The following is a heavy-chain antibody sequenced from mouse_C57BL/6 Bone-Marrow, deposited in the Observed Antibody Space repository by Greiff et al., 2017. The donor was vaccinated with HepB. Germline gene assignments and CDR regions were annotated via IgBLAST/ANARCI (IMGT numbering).Heavy chain of an antibody. J-gene: IGHJ4*01. V-gene: IGHV5-15*01. Sequence: EVQRVESGGGLVQPGGSLKLSCAASGFTFSDYGMAWVRQAPRKGPEWVAFISNLAYSIYYADTVTGRFTISRENAKNTLYLEMSSLRSEDTAMYYCARLYYGSSHYYAMDYWGQGTSVTVSS. D-gene: IGHD1-1*01. CDR1: GFTFSDYG. CDR2: ISNLAYSI. CDR3: ARLYYGSSHYYAMDY.